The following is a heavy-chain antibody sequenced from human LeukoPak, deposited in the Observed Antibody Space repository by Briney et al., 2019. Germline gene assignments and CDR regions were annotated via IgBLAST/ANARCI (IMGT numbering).Heavy chain of an antibody. CDR3: ARLRSWFNDY. J-gene: IGHJ4*02. V-gene: IGHV4-39*07. CDR1: GGSIGSTNYY. CDR2: IYYSENT. D-gene: IGHD3-22*01. Sequence: KTSETLSLTCTVSGGSIGSTNYYWGWIRQPPGKGLERIGSIYYSENTYYNPSLKSRVTISIDTSKNQFSLKLSSVTPPDTAVYYCARLRSWFNDYWGQGTLVTVSS.